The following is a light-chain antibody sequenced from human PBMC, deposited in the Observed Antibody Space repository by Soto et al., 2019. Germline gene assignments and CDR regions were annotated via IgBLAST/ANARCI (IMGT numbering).Light chain of an antibody. J-gene: IGKJ1*01. CDR1: QTISSNN. CDR3: QQYGSWT. CDR2: GTS. V-gene: IGKV3-20*01. Sequence: EIVLTQSPGTLSVSPGERATLSCRASQTISSNNLAWYQQKPGQAPSLLIYGTSSRATGIPDRFSGSESGTDFTLTISRLEPEDSAIYYCQQYGSWTFGQGTKVEI.